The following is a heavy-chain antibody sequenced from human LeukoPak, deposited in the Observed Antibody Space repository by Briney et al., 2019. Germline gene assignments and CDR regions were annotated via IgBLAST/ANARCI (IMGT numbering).Heavy chain of an antibody. Sequence: ASVKVPCKASGYTFTSYGISWVRQAPGQGLEWMGWISAYNGNTNYAQKLQGRVTMTTDTSTSTAYMELRSLRSDDTAVYYCARGHVVAATLGMFPNYYYYGMDVWGKGTTVTVSS. D-gene: IGHD2-15*01. CDR3: ARGHVVAATLGMFPNYYYYGMDV. J-gene: IGHJ6*04. CDR1: GYTFTSYG. V-gene: IGHV1-18*04. CDR2: ISAYNGNT.